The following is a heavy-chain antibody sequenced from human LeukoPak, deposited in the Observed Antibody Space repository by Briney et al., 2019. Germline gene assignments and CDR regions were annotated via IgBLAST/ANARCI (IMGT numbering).Heavy chain of an antibody. J-gene: IGHJ4*02. Sequence: SETXSLTXXXXXXXISSSSYYWGWXRQPPGKGLEWIGSIYYSGSTYYNPSLKSRVTISVDTSKNQFSLKLSSVTAADTAVYYCVWDSSSWYYFDYWGQGTLVTVSS. CDR1: XXXISSSSYY. CDR3: VWDSSSWYYFDY. V-gene: IGHV4-39*01. CDR2: IYYSGST. D-gene: IGHD6-13*01.